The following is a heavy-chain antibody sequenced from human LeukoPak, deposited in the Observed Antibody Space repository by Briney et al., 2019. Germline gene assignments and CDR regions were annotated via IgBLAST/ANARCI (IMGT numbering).Heavy chain of an antibody. J-gene: IGHJ6*03. D-gene: IGHD3-10*01. Sequence: SETLSLTCTVSGGSISSYYWSWIRQPAGKGLEWIGRIYYSGSTNYNPSLKSRVTISVDTSKNQFSLKLSSVTAADTAVYYCARVDYYGSGSREYYYYMDVWGKGTTVTISS. CDR1: GGSISSYY. V-gene: IGHV4-4*07. CDR2: IYYSGST. CDR3: ARVDYYGSGSREYYYYMDV.